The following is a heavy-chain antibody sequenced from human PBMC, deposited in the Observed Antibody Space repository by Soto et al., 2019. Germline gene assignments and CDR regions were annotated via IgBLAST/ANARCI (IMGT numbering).Heavy chain of an antibody. V-gene: IGHV1-18*01. CDR2: ISSYNGNT. Sequence: VASVKVSCKASGYSFTMFGISWVRQAPGQGLEWMGWISSYNGNTNYAQNLQGRVTMTTDTSTTTATLELRNLKSDDTAVYYCARDHFLVHSTSSFDYWGQGTLVTVSS. D-gene: IGHD2-2*01. CDR3: ARDHFLVHSTSSFDY. J-gene: IGHJ4*02. CDR1: GYSFTMFG.